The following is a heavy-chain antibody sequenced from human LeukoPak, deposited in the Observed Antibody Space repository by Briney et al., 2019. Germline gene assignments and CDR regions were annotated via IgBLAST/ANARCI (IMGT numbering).Heavy chain of an antibody. CDR2: IYYSGST. Sequence: SETLSLTCTVSGGSISSYYWSWIRQPPGKGLEWIGYIYYSGSTNYNPSLKSRVTISVDTSKNQFSLKLSSVTATDTAVYYCARRGITGTTYWFDPWGQGTLVTVSS. CDR3: ARRGITGTTYWFDP. V-gene: IGHV4-59*08. CDR1: GGSISSYY. D-gene: IGHD1-20*01. J-gene: IGHJ5*02.